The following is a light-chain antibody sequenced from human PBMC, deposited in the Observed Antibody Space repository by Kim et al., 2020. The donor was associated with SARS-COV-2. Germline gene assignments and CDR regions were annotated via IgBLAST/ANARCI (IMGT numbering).Light chain of an antibody. CDR2: EVS. J-gene: IGLJ2*01. CDR3: SSYAGSNKGV. Sequence: GQSVPISCTGTSSDVGGYNYVSCYQQHPGKAPKLMIYEVSERPSGVPDRFSGSKSGNTASLTVSGLQAEDEADYYCSSYAGSNKGVFGGGTQLTVL. CDR1: SSDVGGYNY. V-gene: IGLV2-8*01.